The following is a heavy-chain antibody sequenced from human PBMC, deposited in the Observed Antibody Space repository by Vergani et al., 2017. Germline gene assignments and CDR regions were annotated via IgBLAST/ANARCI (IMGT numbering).Heavy chain of an antibody. CDR1: GFSVSNSDYF. CDR3: ARYRLGYLDV. J-gene: IGHJ6*03. Sequence: QVQLQESGPGVVKPSQTLSLTCTVSGFSVSNSDYFWTWIRPPPGKGLEWIGRVLPSGMTNYIPSLESRVTMSVDTSKDHFSLRLDSVTVADTAVYYCARYRLGYLDVWGKGTTVIASS. CDR2: VLPSGMT. V-gene: IGHV4-61*02. D-gene: IGHD3-16*02.